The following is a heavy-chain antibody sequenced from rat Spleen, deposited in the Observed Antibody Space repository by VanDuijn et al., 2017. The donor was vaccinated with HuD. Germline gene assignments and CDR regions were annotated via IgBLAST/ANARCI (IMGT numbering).Heavy chain of an antibody. V-gene: IGHV5-20*01. Sequence: EVQLVESGGGLVQPGRSLKLSCAASGFTFDDYHMAWVRQAPTKGLEWVASINYDGSNTYYRDSVKGRLTLSRDNAKSSLYLQMDSLRSEDTATYYCTRDRILRSTGFDYWGQGAMVTVSS. CDR3: TRDRILRSTGFDY. CDR1: GFTFDDYH. D-gene: IGHD1-6*01. CDR2: INYDGSNT. J-gene: IGHJ2*01.